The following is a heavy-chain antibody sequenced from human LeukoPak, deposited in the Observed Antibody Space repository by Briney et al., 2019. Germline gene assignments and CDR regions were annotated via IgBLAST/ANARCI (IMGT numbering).Heavy chain of an antibody. J-gene: IGHJ4*02. Sequence: PGGSLRLSCAASGFTFSFYAMSWVRQAPGKGLEWVSAISISGTNTYYADSVKGRFTVSRDNSKNTLYLQMNSLRAEDTALYYCAKGYDFWSGYYNWGQGTLVTVSS. CDR3: AKGYDFWSGYYN. CDR1: GFTFSFYA. CDR2: ISISGTNT. V-gene: IGHV3-23*01. D-gene: IGHD3-3*01.